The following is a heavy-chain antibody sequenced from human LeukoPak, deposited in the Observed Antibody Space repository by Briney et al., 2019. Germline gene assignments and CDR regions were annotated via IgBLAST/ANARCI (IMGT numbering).Heavy chain of an antibody. CDR3: AKSPAGSSWPSIDY. Sequence: PGGSLRLSCAASGFTFNSYVMHWVRQAPGKGLECVAPISGSGGSTYYADSVRGRFTVSRDNSKNMLYLQMNSLRVEDTAVYYCAKSPAGSSWPSIDYWGQGTLVAVSS. V-gene: IGHV3-23*01. J-gene: IGHJ4*02. D-gene: IGHD6-13*01. CDR1: GFTFNSYV. CDR2: ISGSGGST.